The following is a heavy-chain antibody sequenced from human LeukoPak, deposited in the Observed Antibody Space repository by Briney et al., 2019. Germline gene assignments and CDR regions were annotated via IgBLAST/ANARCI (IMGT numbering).Heavy chain of an antibody. J-gene: IGHJ4*02. V-gene: IGHV3-53*01. Sequence: NPGGSLRLSCAASGFTVGSSYMNWDRQAPGKGLEWVSLIYGGGNTYYADSVKGRFTISRDNSKNTLYLQMNSLRAEDTAVYYCARRGDGGRSFDYWGQGTLVTVSS. CDR2: IYGGGNT. CDR1: GFTVGSSY. CDR3: ARRGDGGRSFDY. D-gene: IGHD2-15*01.